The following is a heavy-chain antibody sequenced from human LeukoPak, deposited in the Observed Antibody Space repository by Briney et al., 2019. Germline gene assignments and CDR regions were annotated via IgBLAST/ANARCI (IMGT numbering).Heavy chain of an antibody. CDR1: GFTFSSYG. V-gene: IGHV3-30*18. CDR2: ISYDGSNK. Sequence: GGSLRLSCAASGFTFSSYGMHWVRQAPGKGLEWVAVISYDGSNKYYADSVKGRFTISRDNSKNTLYLQMNSLRAEDTAVYYCAKGDYYDSSGYYYWSRYFEYWGQGTLVTVSS. CDR3: AKGDYYDSSGYYYWSRYFEY. J-gene: IGHJ4*02. D-gene: IGHD3-22*01.